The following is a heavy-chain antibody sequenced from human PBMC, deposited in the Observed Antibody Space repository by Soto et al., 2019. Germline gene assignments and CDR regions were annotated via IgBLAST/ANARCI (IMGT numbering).Heavy chain of an antibody. V-gene: IGHV1-18*04. CDR2: ISAYNGNT. D-gene: IGHD3-10*01. J-gene: IGHJ6*02. Sequence: ASVKVSCKASGYTFTSYGISWVRQAPGQALEWMGWISAYNGNTNYAQKLQGRVTMTTDTSTSTAYMELRSLRSDDTAVYYCARDITMVRGNYYYYGMDVWGQGTTVTVSS. CDR1: GYTFTSYG. CDR3: ARDITMVRGNYYYYGMDV.